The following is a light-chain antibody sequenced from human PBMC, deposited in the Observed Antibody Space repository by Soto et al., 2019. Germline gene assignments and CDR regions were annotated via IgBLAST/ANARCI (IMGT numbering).Light chain of an antibody. CDR2: GAS. J-gene: IGKJ5*01. CDR3: QQYNNWPAIT. CDR1: QNVYTN. V-gene: IGKV3-15*01. Sequence: EVVMTQSPATLSVSPGERATLSFMASQNVYTNLAWYQQKPGQAPRLLIYGASTRATGIPARFSGSGSGTDFTLTITSLQSEDFAVYYCQQYNNWPAITFGQGTRLEIK.